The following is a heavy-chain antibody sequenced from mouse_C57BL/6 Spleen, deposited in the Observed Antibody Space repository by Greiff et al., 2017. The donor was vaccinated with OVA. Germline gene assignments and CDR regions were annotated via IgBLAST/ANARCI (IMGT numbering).Heavy chain of an antibody. D-gene: IGHD2-3*01. CDR3: ARGGHDYFDY. CDR2: IDPSDSYT. CDR1: GYTFTSYW. V-gene: IGHV1-59*01. Sequence: QVQLQQPGAELVRPGTSVKLSCKASGYTFTSYWMHWVKQRPGQGLEWIGVIDPSDSYTNYNQKFKGKATLTVDTSSSTAYMQLSSLTSEDSAVYYCARGGHDYFDYWGQGTTLTVSS. J-gene: IGHJ2*01.